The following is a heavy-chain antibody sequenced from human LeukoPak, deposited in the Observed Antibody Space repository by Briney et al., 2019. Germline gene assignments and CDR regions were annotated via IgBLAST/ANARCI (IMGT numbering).Heavy chain of an antibody. D-gene: IGHD6-13*01. CDR1: GFTFGGYG. CDR3: TRYSTDHFDY. J-gene: IGHJ4*02. V-gene: IGHV3-33*01. Sequence: PGGSLRLSCAGSGFTFGGYGMHWFRQTPGKGLEWVAVIAYDGSRAFYADSVKGRFTISRDNSKNTMSVQMDDLRAEDTAVYYCTRYSTDHFDYWGQGTLVTVSS. CDR2: IAYDGSRA.